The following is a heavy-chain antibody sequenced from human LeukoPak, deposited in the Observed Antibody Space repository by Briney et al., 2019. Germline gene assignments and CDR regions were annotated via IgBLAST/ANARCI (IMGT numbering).Heavy chain of an antibody. CDR1: GGSISSHY. CDR3: ARGANWADY. CDR2: IYTSGST. D-gene: IGHD7-27*01. Sequence: PSETLSLXCTVPGGSISSHYWTWIRQPAGKGLEWIGRIYTSGSTNYNPSLKSRVTMSVDTSKNQFSLNLSSVTAADTAVYYCARGANWADYWGQGTLVTVSS. V-gene: IGHV4-4*07. J-gene: IGHJ4*02.